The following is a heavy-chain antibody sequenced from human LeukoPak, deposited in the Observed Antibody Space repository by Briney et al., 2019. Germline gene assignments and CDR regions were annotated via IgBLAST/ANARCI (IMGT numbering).Heavy chain of an antibody. CDR2: ISSYNGDT. CDR1: GYTFTSYA. Sequence: ASVKVSCKASGYTFTSYAMNWVRQAPGQGLEWMGWISSYNGDTKYTQKLQDRVTMTTDTSTSTAYMELRSLTSDDTAVYYCTRGSGSYFDYWGQGTLVTVSS. CDR3: TRGSGSYFDY. J-gene: IGHJ4*02. D-gene: IGHD3-10*01. V-gene: IGHV1-18*01.